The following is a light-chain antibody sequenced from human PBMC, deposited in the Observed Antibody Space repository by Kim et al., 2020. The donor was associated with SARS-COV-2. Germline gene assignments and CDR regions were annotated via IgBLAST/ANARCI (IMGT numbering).Light chain of an antibody. CDR1: KLGDKY. Sequence: SYELTQPPSLSVSPGQTASVTCSGDKLGDKYACWYQQKPGQSPVLVIYQDTKRPSGIPERFSGSNSGNTATLTISGTQAMDVADYYCQAWDSSTGVFGGGTKLTVL. V-gene: IGLV3-1*01. CDR3: QAWDSSTGV. J-gene: IGLJ3*02. CDR2: QDT.